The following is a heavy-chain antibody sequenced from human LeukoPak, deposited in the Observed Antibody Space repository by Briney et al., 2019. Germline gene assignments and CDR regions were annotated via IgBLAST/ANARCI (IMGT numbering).Heavy chain of an antibody. CDR3: ARSVPDYTRFGY. V-gene: IGHV3-30-3*01. CDR1: GVTFSRYA. Sequence: PGGSLRLSCATSGVTFSRYAMHWVRQAPGKGLEWVALISYDANIGSNKYYADSVKGRFTISRDNSRNTVFLQMNSLRADDTALYYCARSVPDYTRFGYWGQGALVTVSS. D-gene: IGHD4-11*01. CDR2: ISYDANIGSNK. J-gene: IGHJ4*02.